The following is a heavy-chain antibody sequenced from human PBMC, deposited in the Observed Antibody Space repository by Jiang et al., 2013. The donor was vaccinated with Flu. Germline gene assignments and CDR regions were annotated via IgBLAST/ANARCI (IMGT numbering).Heavy chain of an antibody. V-gene: IGHV4-4*09. CDR2: IYTSGST. J-gene: IGHJ3*02. CDR1: GGSISSYY. CDR3: ARGIIVGGAFDI. Sequence: LLKPSETLSLTCTVSGGSISSYYWSWIRQPPGKGLEWIGYIYTSGSTNYNPSLKSRVTISVDTSKNQFSLKLSSVTAADTAVYYCARGIIVGGAFDIWGPRDNGHRLF. D-gene: IGHD1-26*01.